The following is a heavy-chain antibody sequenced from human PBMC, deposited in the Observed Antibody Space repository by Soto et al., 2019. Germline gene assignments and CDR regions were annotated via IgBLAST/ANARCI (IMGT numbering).Heavy chain of an antibody. CDR2: ISGSGDST. D-gene: IGHD6-19*01. V-gene: IGHV3-23*01. J-gene: IGHJ4*02. CDR3: ASRSSGWYFDY. CDR1: GFTFSSYA. Sequence: GGSLRLSCAASGFTFSSYAMNWVRQAPGKGLEWVSVISGSGDSTYYADSVKGRFTISRDNSKNTLYLQMNGLRAEDTAVYYCASRSSGWYFDYWGQGTLVTVSS.